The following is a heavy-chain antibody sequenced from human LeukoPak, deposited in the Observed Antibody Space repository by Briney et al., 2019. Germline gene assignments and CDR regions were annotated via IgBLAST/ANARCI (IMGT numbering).Heavy chain of an antibody. CDR3: AGVGATGAFDY. J-gene: IGHJ4*02. Sequence: GRSLRLSCAASGFTFSSYAMHWVRQAPGKGLEWVAVISYDGSNKYYADSVEGRFTISRDNSKNTLYLQMNSLRAEDTAVYYCAGVGATGAFDYWGQGTLVTVSS. V-gene: IGHV3-30-3*01. CDR1: GFTFSSYA. CDR2: ISYDGSNK. D-gene: IGHD1-26*01.